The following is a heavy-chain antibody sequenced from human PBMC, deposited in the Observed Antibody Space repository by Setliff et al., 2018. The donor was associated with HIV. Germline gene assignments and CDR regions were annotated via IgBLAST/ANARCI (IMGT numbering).Heavy chain of an antibody. CDR2: INYDESSE. J-gene: IGHJ3*02. Sequence: GGSLRLSCAASGFTFNAHGMHWVRQAPGKGLEWVAFINYDESSEYYVDSVKGRVTISRDNSKNTVDLQMNSLRAEDTAVYYCAKDGDYSNWDYDAFDIWGQGTMVTVSS. V-gene: IGHV3-30*02. CDR1: GFTFNAHG. D-gene: IGHD1-7*01. CDR3: AKDGDYSNWDYDAFDI.